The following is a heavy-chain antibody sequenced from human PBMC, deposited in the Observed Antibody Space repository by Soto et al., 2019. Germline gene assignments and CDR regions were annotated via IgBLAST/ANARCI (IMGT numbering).Heavy chain of an antibody. V-gene: IGHV3-48*01. CDR3: ARDPRMYYFDY. J-gene: IGHJ4*02. CDR2: ISSSSSTI. D-gene: IGHD2-8*01. Sequence: EVQLVESGGGLVQPGGSLRLSCAASGFTFSSYSMNWVRKAPGKGLEWVSYISSSSSTIYYADSVKGRFTISRDNAKNSLYLQMNSLRAEDTAVYYCARDPRMYYFDYWGQGTLVTVSS. CDR1: GFTFSSYS.